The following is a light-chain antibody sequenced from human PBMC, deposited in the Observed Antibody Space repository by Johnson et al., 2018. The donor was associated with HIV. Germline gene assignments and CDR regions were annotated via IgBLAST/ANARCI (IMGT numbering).Light chain of an antibody. CDR3: GTWDSSLSAYV. J-gene: IGLJ1*01. CDR1: SSNIGNNY. V-gene: IGLV1-51*02. Sequence: QSVLTQAPSVSAAPGQKVTISCSGSSSNIGNNYVSWYQQLPGTAPKLLIYENNKRPSGIPDRFSGSKSGTSATLGITGLQTGDEADYYCGTWDSSLSAYVFGTGTKFTV. CDR2: ENN.